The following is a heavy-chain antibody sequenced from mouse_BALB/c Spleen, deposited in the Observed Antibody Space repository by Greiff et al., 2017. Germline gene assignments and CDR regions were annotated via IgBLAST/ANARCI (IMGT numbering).Heavy chain of an antibody. J-gene: IGHJ4*01. CDR2: IYWDADK. CDR1: GFSLSTSGMG. CDR3: ARSKRYYAMDD. V-gene: IGHV8-12*01. Sequence: QVTLKVSGPGILQPSQTLSLSCSFSGFSLSTSGMGVSWIRQPSGKGLVWLAHIYWDADKRYNPSLKSRLTISKDTSRNQVFLKITSVDTADTATYYCARSKRYYAMDDWGQGTSVTVSS.